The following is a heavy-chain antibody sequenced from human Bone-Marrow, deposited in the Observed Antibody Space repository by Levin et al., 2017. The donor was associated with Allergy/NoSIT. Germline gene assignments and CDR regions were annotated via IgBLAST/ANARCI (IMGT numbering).Heavy chain of an antibody. CDR1: GFTFSGYW. CDR2: INRDGGDG. V-gene: IGHV3-7*02. CDR3: ARNGAWSFEF. Sequence: GGSLRLSCASSGFTFSGYWMAWVRPAPGKGLEWVANINRDGGDGYYVDSVKGRFTISRDNARNSLDLQMNSLRVEDTAVYYCARNGAWSFEFWGQGTLVTVSS. D-gene: IGHD2-8*01. J-gene: IGHJ4*02.